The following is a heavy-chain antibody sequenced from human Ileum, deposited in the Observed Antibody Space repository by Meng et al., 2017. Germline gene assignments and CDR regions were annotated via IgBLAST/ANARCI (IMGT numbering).Heavy chain of an antibody. CDR3: ARDGVAAGGNRKELDY. CDR2: ISTTSRTI. J-gene: IGHJ4*02. Sequence: GESLKISCAASGFSISGYEMNWVRQAPGKGLEWLSYISTTSRTIYYADSVKGRFTISRDNAKDSLYLQLNSLRADDTAVYYCARDGVAAGGNRKELDYWGQGTLVTVSS. V-gene: IGHV3-48*03. CDR1: GFSISGYE. D-gene: IGHD6-13*01.